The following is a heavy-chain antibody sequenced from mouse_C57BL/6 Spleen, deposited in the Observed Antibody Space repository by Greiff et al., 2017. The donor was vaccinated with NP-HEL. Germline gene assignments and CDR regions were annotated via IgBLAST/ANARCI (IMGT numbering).Heavy chain of an antibody. Sequence: DVHLVESGGGLVKPGGSLKLSCAASGFTFSDYGMHWVRQAPEKGLEWVAYISSGSSTIYYADTVKGRFTISRDNAKNTLFLQMTSLRSEDTAMYYCARGVPYWYFDVWGTGTTVTVSS. J-gene: IGHJ1*03. D-gene: IGHD2-14*01. CDR1: GFTFSDYG. CDR3: ARGVPYWYFDV. V-gene: IGHV5-17*01. CDR2: ISSGSSTI.